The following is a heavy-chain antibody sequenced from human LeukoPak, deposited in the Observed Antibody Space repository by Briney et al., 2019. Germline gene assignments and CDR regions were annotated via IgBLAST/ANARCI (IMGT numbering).Heavy chain of an antibody. D-gene: IGHD1-20*01. V-gene: IGHV1-69*04. Sequence: ASVKVSCKASGYTFTSYGISWVRQAPGQGLEWMGRIIPILGIANYAQKFQGRVTITADKSTSTAYMELSSLRSEDTAVYYCARDNWNDECFDYWGQGTLVTVSS. CDR2: IIPILGIA. CDR1: GYTFTSYG. CDR3: ARDNWNDECFDY. J-gene: IGHJ4*02.